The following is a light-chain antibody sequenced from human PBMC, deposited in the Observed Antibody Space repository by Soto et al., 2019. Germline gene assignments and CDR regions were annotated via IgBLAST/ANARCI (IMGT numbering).Light chain of an antibody. CDR2: DTS. CDR1: QSVGIY. CDR3: QQRATWPLT. Sequence: EIVLTQSPATLSLSPGERATLSCRASQSVGIYLAWYQQKRGQAPRLLIYDTSNRATGIPGRFTGSGSGTDFSLTISSLEPEDFAVYYCQQRATWPLTFGGGTKVEIK. V-gene: IGKV3-11*01. J-gene: IGKJ4*01.